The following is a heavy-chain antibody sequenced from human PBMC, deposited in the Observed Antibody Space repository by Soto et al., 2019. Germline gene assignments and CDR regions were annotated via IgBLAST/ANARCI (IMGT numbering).Heavy chain of an antibody. CDR2: INGGGGST. V-gene: IGHV3-23*01. Sequence: QPGGSLRLSCTGSGFTFSTYAMSWVRQAPGEGLEWVSSINGGGGSTYYADSVKGRFTISRDNSKNTLYLQVNSLRAEDTALYYCAKKDGTDGYYDAFDIWGRGTMVTVSS. CDR1: GFTFSTYA. CDR3: AKKDGTDGYYDAFDI. J-gene: IGHJ3*02. D-gene: IGHD3-22*01.